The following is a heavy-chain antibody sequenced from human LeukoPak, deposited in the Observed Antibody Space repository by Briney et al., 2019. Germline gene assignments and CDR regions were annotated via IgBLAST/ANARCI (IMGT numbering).Heavy chain of an antibody. CDR3: VKRIQSALAAGY. V-gene: IGHV3-23*01. CDR2: ISGSGGST. CDR1: GFTFSSYD. D-gene: IGHD5-18*01. J-gene: IGHJ4*02. Sequence: GGSLRLSCAASGFTFSSYDMSWVRQAPGKGLEWVSAISGSGGSTYYAKSVRGRFTISRDNSKNTLYLQMNSLRAGDTAIYYCVKRIQSALAAGYWGQGALVTVSS.